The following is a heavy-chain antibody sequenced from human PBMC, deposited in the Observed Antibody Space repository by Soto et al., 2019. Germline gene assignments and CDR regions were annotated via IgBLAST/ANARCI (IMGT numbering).Heavy chain of an antibody. CDR2: IVVGSGNT. Sequence: GASVKVSCKASGFTFTSSAMQWVRQARGQRLEWIGWIVVGSGNTGYAQKFQGRVTMTRNTSISTAYMELSSLRSEDTAVYYCARNPPLPYYYDSSGYYYFGKYYYYYGMDVWGQGTTVTVSS. J-gene: IGHJ6*02. CDR1: GFTFTSSA. D-gene: IGHD3-22*01. V-gene: IGHV1-58*02. CDR3: ARNPPLPYYYDSSGYYYFGKYYYYYGMDV.